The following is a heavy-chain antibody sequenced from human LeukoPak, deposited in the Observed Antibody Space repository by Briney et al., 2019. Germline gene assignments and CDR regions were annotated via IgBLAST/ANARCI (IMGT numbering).Heavy chain of an antibody. Sequence: ASVKVSCKASRYTFTGYYMHWVRQAPGQGLEWMGWISAYNNNTNYAQKFQGRLTMTTYTSTSTAYMELRSLRSDDTAVYYCARGARISSSWYSSVWGQGTLITVS. CDR2: ISAYNNNT. CDR3: ARGARISSSWYSSV. D-gene: IGHD2-2*01. J-gene: IGHJ4*02. V-gene: IGHV1-18*04. CDR1: RYTFTGYY.